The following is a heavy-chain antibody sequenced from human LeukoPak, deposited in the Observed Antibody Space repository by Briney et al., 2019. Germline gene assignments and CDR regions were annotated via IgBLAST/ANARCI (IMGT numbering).Heavy chain of an antibody. CDR1: GYTFTGYY. V-gene: IGHV1-2*02. CDR2: INPNSGGT. CDR3: ARERLLLVPIDV. D-gene: IGHD2-8*01. J-gene: IGHJ6*04. Sequence: PRASVKVSCKASGYTFTGYYMHWVRQAPGQGLEWMGWINPNSGGTNYAQKFQGRVTMTRDTSISTAYMELSRLRSDDTAVYFYARERLLLVPIDVCGKGSPVTVSS.